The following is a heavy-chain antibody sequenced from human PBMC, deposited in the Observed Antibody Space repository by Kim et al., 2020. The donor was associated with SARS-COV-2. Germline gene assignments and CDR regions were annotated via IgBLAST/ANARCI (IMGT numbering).Heavy chain of an antibody. V-gene: IGHV3-48*02. D-gene: IGHD3-22*01. CDR1: GFTFSSYS. Sequence: GGSLRLSCAASGFTFSSYSMNWVRQAPGKGLEWVSYISSSSSTIYYADSVKGRFTISRDNAKNSLYLQMNSLRDEDTAVYYCAREPDYYDSSGYHYYWGQGTLVTVSS. CDR3: AREPDYYDSSGYHYY. J-gene: IGHJ4*02. CDR2: ISSSSSTI.